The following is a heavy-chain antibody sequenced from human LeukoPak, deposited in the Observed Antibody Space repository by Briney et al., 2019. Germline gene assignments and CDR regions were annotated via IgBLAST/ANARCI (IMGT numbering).Heavy chain of an antibody. J-gene: IGHJ4*02. V-gene: IGHV3-23*01. CDR1: GFTFSSHA. CDR3: AKDGLNYFQY. CDR2: INYSRGST. Sequence: PGGSLRLSCAASGFTFSSHAMSWVRQAPGKGLEWVSAINYSRGSTYYADSVKGRFTISRDDAKNTLYLQMNSLRAEDTAVYYCAKDGLNYFQYWGQGTLVTVSS.